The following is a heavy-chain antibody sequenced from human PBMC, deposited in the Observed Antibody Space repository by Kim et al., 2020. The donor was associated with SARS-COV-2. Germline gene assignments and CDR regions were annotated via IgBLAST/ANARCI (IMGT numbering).Heavy chain of an antibody. V-gene: IGHV3-15*01. CDR1: ALTLSNAW. J-gene: IGHJ4*02. CDR3: ATSVQKAQGHTYAWGYLDY. D-gene: IGHD3-10*01. Sequence: GGSLRLSCEASALTLSNAWMTWVRQAPGKGLEWVGRIKRETDGGTTDYAAPVKGRFTISRDDSTNTLYLQMNSLKTEDTAVYYCATSVQKAQGHTYAWGYLDYWGPGTLVSVSS. CDR2: IKRETDGGTT.